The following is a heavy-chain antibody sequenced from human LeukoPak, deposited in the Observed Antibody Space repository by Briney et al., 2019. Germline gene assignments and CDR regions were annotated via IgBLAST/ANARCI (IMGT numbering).Heavy chain of an antibody. CDR1: GFTFSGSA. J-gene: IGHJ4*02. V-gene: IGHV3-73*01. Sequence: PGGSLRLSCAASGFTFSGSAMNWVRQASGKGLEWVGRIRSKANSYATAYAASVKGRFTISRDDSKNTAYLQMNSLKTEDTAVYYCTRPYCSSTSCYAWNYWGQGTLVTVSS. CDR2: IRSKANSYAT. D-gene: IGHD2-2*01. CDR3: TRPYCSSTSCYAWNY.